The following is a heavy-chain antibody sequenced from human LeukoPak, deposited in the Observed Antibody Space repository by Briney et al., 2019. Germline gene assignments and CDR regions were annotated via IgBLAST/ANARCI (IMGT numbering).Heavy chain of an antibody. CDR2: ISSSSSYI. V-gene: IGHV3-21*01. CDR1: GFTFSNYW. Sequence: GGSLRLSCAASGFTFSNYWMSWVRQAPGKGLEWVSSISSSSSYIYYADSVKGRFTISRDNAKNSLYLQMNSLRAEDTAVYYCARDSYSGSYFSDYWGQGTLVTVSS. J-gene: IGHJ4*02. CDR3: ARDSYSGSYFSDY. D-gene: IGHD1-26*01.